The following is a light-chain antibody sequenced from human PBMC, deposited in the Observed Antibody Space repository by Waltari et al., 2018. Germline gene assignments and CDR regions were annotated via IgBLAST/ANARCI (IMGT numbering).Light chain of an antibody. CDR1: SGPSSNV. Sequence: LVLTQSPSTPPSLGASVKLTCTLSSGPSSNVIAWLQEQPEKGPRYLMKVKSDGSHSKGDEIPDRFSGSSSGAERYLTISRVQPEDEADYYCQTGGHGTWVFGGGTKLTVL. V-gene: IGLV4-69*01. CDR2: VKSDGSH. CDR3: QTGGHGTWV. J-gene: IGLJ3*02.